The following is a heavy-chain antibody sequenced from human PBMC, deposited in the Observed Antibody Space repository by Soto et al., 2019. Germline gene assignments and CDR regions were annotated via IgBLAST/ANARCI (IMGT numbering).Heavy chain of an antibody. J-gene: IGHJ4*02. CDR3: AKLSGSHHYSLDY. CDR1: GGSFSGYY. Sequence: TSETLSLTCAVYGGSFSGYYWTWIRQPPGTGLEWIGEINHSGSTSYNPSLKSRVTISIDTSKSQFSLKVNSVTAADTAVYYCAKLSGSHHYSLDYWGQGILVTVSS. D-gene: IGHD3-10*01. V-gene: IGHV4-34*01. CDR2: INHSGST.